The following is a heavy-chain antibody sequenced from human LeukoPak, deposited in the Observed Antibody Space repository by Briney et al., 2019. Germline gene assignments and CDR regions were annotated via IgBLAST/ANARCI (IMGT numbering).Heavy chain of an antibody. D-gene: IGHD3-9*01. J-gene: IGHJ5*02. CDR2: IYTSGST. CDR1: GGSISSGSYY. CDR3: ASWPDPYYDILTGSRYNWFDP. V-gene: IGHV4-61*02. Sequence: PSETLSLTCSVSGGSISSGSYYWSWIRQPAGKGLEWIGRIYTSGSTNYNPSLKSRVTISVDTSKNQFSLKLSSVTAADTAVYYCASWPDPYYDILTGSRYNWFDPWGQGTLVTVSS.